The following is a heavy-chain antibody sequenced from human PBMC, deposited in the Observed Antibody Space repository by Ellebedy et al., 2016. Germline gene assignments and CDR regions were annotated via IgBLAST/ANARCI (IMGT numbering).Heavy chain of an antibody. D-gene: IGHD2-21*01. V-gene: IGHV1-58*02. Sequence: SVKVSXKASRFTFTSSAMQWVRQARGQRLEWIGWIVVGSGNTNYAQKFQERVTITRDMSTSTAYMELSSLRSEDTAVYYCAAGDGALSWGQGTLVTVSS. CDR2: IVVGSGNT. J-gene: IGHJ5*02. CDR3: AAGDGALS. CDR1: RFTFTSSA.